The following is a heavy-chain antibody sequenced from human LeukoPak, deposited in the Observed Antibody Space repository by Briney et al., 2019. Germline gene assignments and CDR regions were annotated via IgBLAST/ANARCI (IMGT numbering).Heavy chain of an antibody. CDR2: TYYSGST. CDR1: GGSISRGGYY. J-gene: IGHJ5*02. D-gene: IGHD3-10*01. Sequence: TLSSPGIFPGGSISRGGYYWSWFGQPPGKGLEWIGYTYYSGSTYYNPSLKSRVTISVDTSKNQFSLKLSSVTAADTAVYYCARRYYYVSGSYYNHFDPWGQGTLVTVSS. CDR3: ARRYYYVSGSYYNHFDP. V-gene: IGHV4-31*02.